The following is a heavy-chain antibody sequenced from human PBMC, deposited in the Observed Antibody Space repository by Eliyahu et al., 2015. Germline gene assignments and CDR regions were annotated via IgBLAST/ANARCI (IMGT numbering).Heavy chain of an antibody. CDR3: ARDHHDYGDYVDY. J-gene: IGHJ4*02. CDR1: GFXFSSYG. Sequence: QVQLVESGGGVVQPGRXLRXSCAASGFXFSSYGMHWVRQAPGKGLEWVAVIWYDGSNKYYADSVKGRFTISRDNSKNTLYLQMNSLRAEDTAVYYCARDHHDYGDYVDYWGQGTLVTVSS. D-gene: IGHD4-17*01. V-gene: IGHV3-33*01. CDR2: IWYDGSNK.